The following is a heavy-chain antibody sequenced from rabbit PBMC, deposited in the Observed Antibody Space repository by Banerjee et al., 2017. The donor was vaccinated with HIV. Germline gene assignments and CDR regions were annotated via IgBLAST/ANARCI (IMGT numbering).Heavy chain of an antibody. Sequence: QEQLEESGGGLVKPEGSLTLTCTASGFSFSSKYVMCWVRQAPGKGLEWIGFIDTNTGKTFYASWAKGRFTISKTSPTTVTLQMTSLTVADTATYLCAGSLVDNANLWGPGTLVTVS. CDR3: AGSLVDNANL. CDR2: IDTNTGKT. D-gene: IGHD1-1*01. J-gene: IGHJ4*01. V-gene: IGHV1S45*01. CDR1: GFSFSSKYV.